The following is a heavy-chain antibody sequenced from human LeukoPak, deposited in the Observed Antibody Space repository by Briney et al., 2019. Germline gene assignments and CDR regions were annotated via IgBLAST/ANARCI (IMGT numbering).Heavy chain of an antibody. J-gene: IGHJ4*02. V-gene: IGHV4-39*02. CDR2: IYYSGST. D-gene: IGHD3-10*01. CDR3: ARELTTKRTMVIDY. CDR1: GGSISSSSYY. Sequence: TSETLSLTCTVSGGSISSSSYYWGWIRQPPGKGLEWIGSIYYSGSTYYNPSLKSRVTISVDTSKNQFSLKLSSVTPADTAVYYCARELTTKRTMVIDYWGQGTLVTVSS.